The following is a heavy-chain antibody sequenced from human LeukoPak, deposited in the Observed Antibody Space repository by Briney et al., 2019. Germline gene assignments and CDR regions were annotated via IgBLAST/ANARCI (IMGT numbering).Heavy chain of an antibody. CDR3: ARGLHGSGSYN. CDR1: GFTFSSYS. CDR2: ISSSSSYI. V-gene: IGHV3-21*01. Sequence: PGGSLRLSCAASGFTFSSYSMNWVRQAPGEGLEWVSSISSSSSYIYYADSVKGRFTISRDNAKNSLYLQMNSLRAEDTAVYYCARGLHGSGSYNWGQGTLVTVSS. J-gene: IGHJ4*02. D-gene: IGHD3-10*01.